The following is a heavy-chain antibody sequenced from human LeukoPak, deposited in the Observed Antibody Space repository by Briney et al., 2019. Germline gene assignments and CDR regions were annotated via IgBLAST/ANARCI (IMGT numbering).Heavy chain of an antibody. D-gene: IGHD3-10*01. CDR3: ARHLAEGSYYYGMDV. J-gene: IGHJ6*02. CDR1: GGSISSGSYY. CDR2: IYTSGST. Sequence: SETLSLTCTVSGGSISSGSYYWSWIRQPAGKGLEWIGRIYTSGSTNYNPSLKSRVTISVDTSKNQFSLKLSSVTAADTAVYYCARHLAEGSYYYGMDVWGQGTTVTVSS. V-gene: IGHV4-61*02.